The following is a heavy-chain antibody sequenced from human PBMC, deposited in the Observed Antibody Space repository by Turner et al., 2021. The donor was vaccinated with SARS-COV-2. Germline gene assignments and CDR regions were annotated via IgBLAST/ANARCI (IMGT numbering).Heavy chain of an antibody. Sequence: EVQLVESGGGWVQPGGSLRLSCAASGFTFDDYAMHWVRQAPGKGLEWVSGISWNSGSIGYADSVKGRFTISRDNAKNSLYLQMNSLRAEDTALYYCAKDIGSGYGDYFDYWGQGTLVTVSS. D-gene: IGHD4-17*01. CDR3: AKDIGSGYGDYFDY. CDR1: GFTFDDYA. V-gene: IGHV3-9*01. J-gene: IGHJ4*02. CDR2: ISWNSGSI.